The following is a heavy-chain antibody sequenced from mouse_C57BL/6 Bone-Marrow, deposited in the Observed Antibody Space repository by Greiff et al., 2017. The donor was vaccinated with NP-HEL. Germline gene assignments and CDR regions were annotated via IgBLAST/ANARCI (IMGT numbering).Heavy chain of an antibody. CDR3: VRQSYSNYVSYYAMDY. CDR2: IRSKSNNYAT. J-gene: IGHJ4*01. CDR1: GFSFNTYA. V-gene: IGHV10-1*01. D-gene: IGHD2-5*01. Sequence: EVKLVESGGGLVQPKGSLKLSCAASGFSFNTYAMNWVRQAPGKGLEWVARIRSKSNNYATYYADSVKDRFTISRDDSESMLYLQMNNLKTEDTAMYYCVRQSYSNYVSYYAMDYWGQGTSVTVSS.